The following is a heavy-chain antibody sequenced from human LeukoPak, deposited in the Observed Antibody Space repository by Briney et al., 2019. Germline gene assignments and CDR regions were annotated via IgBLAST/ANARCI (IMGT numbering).Heavy chain of an antibody. D-gene: IGHD4-17*01. V-gene: IGHV3-43*02. J-gene: IGHJ6*02. CDR1: GFTFDDYP. CDR3: AKSYGSYYYAGMDV. Sequence: GGSLRLSCAASGFTFDDYPMHWVRQVPGKGLEWVSVISGDGGSTSHADSVKGRFTISRDNSKHSLYLQMNSLRTEDTAFYYCAKSYGSYYYAGMDVWGQGTTVTVSS. CDR2: ISGDGGST.